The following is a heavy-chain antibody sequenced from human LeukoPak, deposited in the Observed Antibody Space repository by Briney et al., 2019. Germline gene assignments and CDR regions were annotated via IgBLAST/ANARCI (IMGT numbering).Heavy chain of an antibody. V-gene: IGHV3-7*04. CDR1: GFTFSNYW. Sequence: QAGGSLRLSCAASGFTFSNYWLTWVRQAPGKGLEWVANIKQDGSERYYVDSVKGRFIVSRDNAKNSLYLQMNSLRAEDTAVYYCARVYDAWSGYYRDYWGQGTLVTVSS. CDR3: ARVYDAWSGYYRDY. D-gene: IGHD3-3*01. CDR2: IKQDGSER. J-gene: IGHJ4*02.